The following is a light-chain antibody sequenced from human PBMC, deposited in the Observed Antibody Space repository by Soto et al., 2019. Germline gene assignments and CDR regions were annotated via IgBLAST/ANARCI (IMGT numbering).Light chain of an antibody. CDR3: QQRTRWPLT. CDR2: DAS. Sequence: EIVLTQSPATLSLSPGERATLSCRASQTISTSLAWYQQKPGQTPRLLIYDASNRATDIPARFSGSGSGTDFTLTISSLEPEDFAVYYCQQRTRWPLTFGGGTKVDIK. CDR1: QTISTS. V-gene: IGKV3-11*01. J-gene: IGKJ4*01.